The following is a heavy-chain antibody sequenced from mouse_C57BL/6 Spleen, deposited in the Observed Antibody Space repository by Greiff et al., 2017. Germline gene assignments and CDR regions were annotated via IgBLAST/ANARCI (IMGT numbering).Heavy chain of an antibody. J-gene: IGHJ3*01. Sequence: EVQVVESGPGLVKPSQSLSLTCSVTGYSITSGYYWNWIRQFPGNKLEWMGYISYDGSNNYNPSLKNRISITRDTSKNQFFLKLNSVTTEDTATYYCARDDYGPWFAYWGQGTLVTVSA. CDR1: GYSITSGYY. V-gene: IGHV3-6*01. CDR3: ARDDYGPWFAY. D-gene: IGHD2-4*01. CDR2: ISYDGSN.